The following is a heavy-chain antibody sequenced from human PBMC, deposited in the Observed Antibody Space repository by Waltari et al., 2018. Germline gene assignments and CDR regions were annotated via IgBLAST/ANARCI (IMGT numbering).Heavy chain of an antibody. CDR2: IWFDGSDK. Sequence: QVQLVESGGGVVQPGRSLRLSCAASGFSFSSYGMHWVRQAPGKGLGWVAVIWFDGSDKYDADAVKGRFTISRDNSKNTLYLQMNSLRAEDTAVYYCARKTSALYFDYWGQGALVTVSS. CDR1: GFSFSSYG. J-gene: IGHJ4*02. D-gene: IGHD2-2*01. CDR3: ARKTSALYFDY. V-gene: IGHV3-33*08.